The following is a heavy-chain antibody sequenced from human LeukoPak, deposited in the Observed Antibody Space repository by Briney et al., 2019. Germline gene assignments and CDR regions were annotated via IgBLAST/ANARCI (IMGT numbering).Heavy chain of an antibody. D-gene: IGHD3-22*01. CDR1: GFTFSSYS. V-gene: IGHV3-21*01. CDR3: ARDPAANYYDSSGFEDY. CDR2: ISSSSSYI. Sequence: SGGSLRLSCAVSGFTFSSYSMNWVRQAPGKGLEWVSSISSSSSYIYYADSVKGRFTISRDNAKNSLYLQMNSLRAEDTAVYYCARDPAANYYDSSGFEDYWGQGTLVTVSS. J-gene: IGHJ4*02.